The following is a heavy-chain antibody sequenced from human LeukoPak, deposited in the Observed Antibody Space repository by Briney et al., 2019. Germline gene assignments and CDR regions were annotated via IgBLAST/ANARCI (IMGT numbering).Heavy chain of an antibody. Sequence: GRSLRLSCAASGFTFSSYAMHWVRQAPGKGLEWVAVISYDGSNKYYADSVKGRFTISRDNSKNTLYLQMNSLRAEDTAVYYCAKDQTYSSSSFDYWGQGTLVTVSS. CDR1: GFTFSSYA. D-gene: IGHD6-6*01. CDR2: ISYDGSNK. V-gene: IGHV3-30*04. CDR3: AKDQTYSSSSFDY. J-gene: IGHJ4*02.